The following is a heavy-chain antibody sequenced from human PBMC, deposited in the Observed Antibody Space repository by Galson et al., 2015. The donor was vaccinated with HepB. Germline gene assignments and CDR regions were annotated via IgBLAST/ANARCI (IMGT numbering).Heavy chain of an antibody. CDR3: TIAITIFGVAIPEAFDI. J-gene: IGHJ3*02. Sequence: SLRLSCAASGFIFGDYVMSWFRQAPGKGLEWVGFIRSKAHGGTRDYAASVKGRFTISRDDSKSIAYLQMNSLKTEDTAVYYCTIAITIFGVAIPEAFDIWGQGTMVTVSS. CDR1: GFIFGDYV. V-gene: IGHV3-49*03. D-gene: IGHD3-3*01. CDR2: IRSKAHGGTR.